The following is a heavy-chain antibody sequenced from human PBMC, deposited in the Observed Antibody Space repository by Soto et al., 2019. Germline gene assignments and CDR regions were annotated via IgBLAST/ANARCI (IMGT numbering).Heavy chain of an antibody. CDR1: GGSLSTNP. D-gene: IGHD2-15*01. Sequence: GASVKVSCKASGGSLSTNPISWVRQAPGQGLEWMGGTGSGTGPGDNAQEFQGRLTVTADKSTSTVYMELTNLSSEDTAVYYCARRDSGGFFRFFDSWGQGTLVTVSS. V-gene: IGHV1-69*06. CDR3: ARRDSGGFFRFFDS. CDR2: TGSGTGPG. J-gene: IGHJ4*02.